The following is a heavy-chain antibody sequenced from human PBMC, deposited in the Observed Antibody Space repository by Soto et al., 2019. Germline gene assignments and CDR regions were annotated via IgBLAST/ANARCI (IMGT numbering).Heavy chain of an antibody. V-gene: IGHV4-39*01. J-gene: IGHJ4*02. CDR1: GGSISSYY. Sequence: QLQLQESGPGLVKPSETLSLTCTVSGGSISSYYWGWIRRPPGKGLEWIGIIYYSGSTYYNPSLKGRVTISVYTSKNQFSLKLSSVTAADTAVYDCARRWGYSFSYWGQGTLVTVSS. CDR2: IYYSGST. CDR3: ARRWGYSFSY. D-gene: IGHD7-27*01.